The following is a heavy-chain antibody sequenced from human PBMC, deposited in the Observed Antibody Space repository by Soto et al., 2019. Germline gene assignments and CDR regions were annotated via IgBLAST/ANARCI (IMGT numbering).Heavy chain of an antibody. CDR2: IIPIFGTA. V-gene: IGHV1-69*13. J-gene: IGHJ6*02. Sequence: ASVKVSCKASGGTFSSYAISWVRQAPGQGLEWMGGIIPIFGTANYAQKFQGRVTITADESTSTAYMELSSLRSEDTAVYYCAREEGPHGMNYYYYGMDVWGQGTTVTVSS. CDR3: AREEGPHGMNYYYYGMDV. CDR1: GGTFSSYA.